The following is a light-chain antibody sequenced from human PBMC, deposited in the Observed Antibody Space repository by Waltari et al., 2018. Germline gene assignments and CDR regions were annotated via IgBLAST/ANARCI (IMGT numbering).Light chain of an antibody. CDR1: QSISRP. CDR2: DAS. CDR3: QHYVRLPAT. J-gene: IGKJ1*01. Sequence: DIILTQSPGTLSLSPGERATLSCRASQSISRPLAWYQQKPGQAPRLLIYDASTRATGIPDMFSGSGSGTDFSLTISRLEPEDSAVYYCQHYVRLPATFGQGTKVEIK. V-gene: IGKV3-20*01.